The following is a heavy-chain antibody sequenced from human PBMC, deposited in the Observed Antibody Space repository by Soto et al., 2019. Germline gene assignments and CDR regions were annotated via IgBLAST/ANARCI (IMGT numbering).Heavy chain of an antibody. V-gene: IGHV1-69*06. CDR3: ARGYSSSSRGGPRWDY. J-gene: IGHJ4*02. CDR2: IIPIFGTA. D-gene: IGHD6-6*01. CDR1: GGTFGSYA. Sequence: QGQLVQSGAEVKKPGSSVKVSCKASGGTFGSYAISWVRQARGQGLEWMGGIIPIFGTANYAQKFQGRVTITADKYTSTAYMELSSLRSEDTAVYYCARGYSSSSRGGPRWDYWGQGTLVTVSS.